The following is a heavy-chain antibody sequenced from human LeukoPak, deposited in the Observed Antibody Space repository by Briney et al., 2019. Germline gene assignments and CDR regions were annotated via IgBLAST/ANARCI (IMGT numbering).Heavy chain of an antibody. J-gene: IGHJ4*02. Sequence: ASVKVSCKASVYTFTSYGISWVRQAPGQGLEWMGWISAYNGNTNYAQKFQGRVTMTTDTSTSTAYMELRSLRSDDTAVYYCARDCGYQCLFDYWGQGTLVTVSS. V-gene: IGHV1-18*01. D-gene: IGHD5-12*01. CDR2: ISAYNGNT. CDR1: VYTFTSYG. CDR3: ARDCGYQCLFDY.